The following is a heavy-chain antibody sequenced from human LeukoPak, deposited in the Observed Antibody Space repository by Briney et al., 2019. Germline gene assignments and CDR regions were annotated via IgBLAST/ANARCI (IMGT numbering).Heavy chain of an antibody. CDR3: ARSSTPYYYDGSGYLDV. V-gene: IGHV1-46*01. Sequence: ASVKVSCKASGYTFTSYYMHWVRQAPGQGLEWMGKINPSGGSTSYAQKFQGRVTMTRDTSASTVYMELSSLRSEDTAVYYCARSSTPYYYDGSGYLDVWGQGTTVTVSS. CDR1: GYTFTSYY. J-gene: IGHJ6*02. D-gene: IGHD3-22*01. CDR2: INPSGGST.